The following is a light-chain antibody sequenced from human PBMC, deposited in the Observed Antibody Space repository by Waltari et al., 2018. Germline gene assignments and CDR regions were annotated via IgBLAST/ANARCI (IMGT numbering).Light chain of an antibody. Sequence: EIVLTQSPGTLSLSPGEGVTLSCRASQSVSSSYLAWYQQKPGQAPRLLIYGASNRATDIPDRFTGSGSGTDFTLTINRLEPEDFAVYYCQQYGNSRGSFGQGTKLEIK. CDR2: GAS. CDR3: QQYGNSRGS. V-gene: IGKV3-20*01. CDR1: QSVSSSY. J-gene: IGKJ2*03.